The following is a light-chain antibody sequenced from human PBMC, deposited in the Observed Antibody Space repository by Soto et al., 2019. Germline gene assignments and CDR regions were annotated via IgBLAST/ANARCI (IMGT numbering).Light chain of an antibody. V-gene: IGKV3-20*01. CDR2: GAS. CDR1: QSVSNRY. Sequence: IELTDSPGTLSLSRWERATLSCRASQSVSNRYLAWYQQTSGQAPRLLISGASSRATGIPDRFSGSGSGTDFTLTISRLEPEDFAVYXCQQYGSSPPITSGQATRLENK. J-gene: IGKJ5*01. CDR3: QQYGSSPPIT.